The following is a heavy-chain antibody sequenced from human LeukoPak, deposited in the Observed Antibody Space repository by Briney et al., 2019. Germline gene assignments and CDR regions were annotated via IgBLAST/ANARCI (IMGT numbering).Heavy chain of an antibody. CDR2: ISYDGSNK. Sequence: GRSLRLTCAASGFTFSSYAMHWVRQAPGKGLEWVAVISYDGSNKYYADSVKGRFTISRDNSKNTLYLQMNNLRAEDTAVYYCAMEQRKYSAGFTIDYWGQGTLVTVSS. D-gene: IGHD2-15*01. CDR1: GFTFSSYA. J-gene: IGHJ4*02. CDR3: AMEQRKYSAGFTIDY. V-gene: IGHV3-30-3*01.